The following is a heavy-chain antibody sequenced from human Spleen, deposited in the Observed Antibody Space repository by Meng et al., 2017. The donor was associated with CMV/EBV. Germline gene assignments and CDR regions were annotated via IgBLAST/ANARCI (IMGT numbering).Heavy chain of an antibody. CDR2: INHNSNT. Sequence: SLACVMYGGALSGYYWTWIRQPPGKGLEWIGQINHNSNTNYNPSLKTRVSISLDTSNNQFSLKLTAVTAADTAVYYCAQSGHDLTFDFWGHGTLVTVSS. CDR3: AQSGHDLTFDF. J-gene: IGHJ4*01. V-gene: IGHV4-34*01. D-gene: IGHD5-12*01. CDR1: GGALSGYY.